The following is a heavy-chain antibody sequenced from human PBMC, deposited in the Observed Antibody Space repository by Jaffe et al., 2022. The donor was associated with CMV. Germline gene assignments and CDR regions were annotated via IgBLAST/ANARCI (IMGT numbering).Heavy chain of an antibody. D-gene: IGHD2-2*01. CDR3: VRGCGSASCSNGYHNYMDV. J-gene: IGHJ6*03. V-gene: IGHV3-72*01. CDR2: SRNRANNYNT. CDR1: RFTFSDYY. Sequence: EVQLVVSGGGLVQPGGSLKLSCAASRFTFSDYYVDWVRQAPGKGLEWVGRSRNRANNYNTEYAASVKGRFTVSREDSKNSVHLQMNSLKVEDTAVYYCVRGCGSASCSNGYHNYMDVWGEGTTVTVSS.